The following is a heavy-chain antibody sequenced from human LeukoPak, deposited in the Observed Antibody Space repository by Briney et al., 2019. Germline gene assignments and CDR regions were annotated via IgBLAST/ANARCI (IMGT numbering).Heavy chain of an antibody. CDR3: ARASSGYDSTYYFDY. CDR1: GFTFSSYD. V-gene: IGHV3-13*01. CDR2: ISTAGDT. D-gene: IGHD5-12*01. J-gene: IGHJ4*02. Sequence: GGALRLSCAASGFTFSSYDMHWVRQAPGKGLEWVSAISTAGDTYYPGSVTGRFTISRENAKNSLYLQMNSLRAGDTAVYYCARASSGYDSTYYFDYWGQGTLVTVSS.